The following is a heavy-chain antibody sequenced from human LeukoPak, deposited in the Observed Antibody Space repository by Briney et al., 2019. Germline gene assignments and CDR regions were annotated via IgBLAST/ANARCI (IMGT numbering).Heavy chain of an antibody. CDR1: GYTFTRYS. CDR3: ARDITGGEDY. CDR2: ICGYNGDT. J-gene: IGHJ4*02. Sequence: ASVKVSCTASGYTFTRYSITWFRQAPGQGLEWMGWICGYNGDTKYPQKFQDRVPVTTDTSSTTVYMELRSLRSDDTAVYYCARDITGGEDYWGQGTLVTVSS. V-gene: IGHV1-18*01. D-gene: IGHD1-20*01.